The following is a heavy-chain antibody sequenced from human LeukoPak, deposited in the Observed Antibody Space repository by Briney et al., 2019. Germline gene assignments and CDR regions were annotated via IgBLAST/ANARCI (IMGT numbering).Heavy chain of an antibody. CDR2: IYGSGNA. V-gene: IGHV4-59*01. J-gene: IGHJ4*02. CDR3: ARGTGWLPDW. Sequence: SETLSLTCTVSGGSISSYYWSWIRQPPGKGLEWIGHIYGSGNANYNPSLKSRLTISVDTSKNDFSLQLTSVTAADTAVYYCARGTGWLPDWWGQGTLVTVSS. D-gene: IGHD6-19*01. CDR1: GGSISSYY.